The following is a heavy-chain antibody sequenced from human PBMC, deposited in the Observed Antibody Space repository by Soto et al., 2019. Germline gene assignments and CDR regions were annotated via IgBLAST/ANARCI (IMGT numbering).Heavy chain of an antibody. CDR1: GGSFSGYY. D-gene: IGHD6-6*01. Sequence: QVQLQQWGAGLLTPSETLSLTCAVYGGSFSGYYWSWIRQPPGKGLEWIGEINHSGSTNYNPSLKSRVTISVDTSKNQFSLKLSSVTAADTAVYYCARGRGIAARYTWFDPWGQGTLVTVSS. V-gene: IGHV4-34*01. CDR3: ARGRGIAARYTWFDP. CDR2: INHSGST. J-gene: IGHJ5*02.